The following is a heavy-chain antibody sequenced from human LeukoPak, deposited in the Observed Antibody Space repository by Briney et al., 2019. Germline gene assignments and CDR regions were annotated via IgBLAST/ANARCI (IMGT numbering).Heavy chain of an antibody. Sequence: PGGSLRLSCAASGFTFSSYSMNWVRQAPGKGLEWVSSISSSSSYIYYADSVKGRFTISRDNAKNSLYLQMNSLRAEDTAVYYCARRRTGDSSGWYSDYWGQGTLVTVSS. V-gene: IGHV3-21*01. CDR1: GFTFSSYS. D-gene: IGHD6-19*01. CDR3: ARRRTGDSSGWYSDY. CDR2: ISSSSSYI. J-gene: IGHJ4*02.